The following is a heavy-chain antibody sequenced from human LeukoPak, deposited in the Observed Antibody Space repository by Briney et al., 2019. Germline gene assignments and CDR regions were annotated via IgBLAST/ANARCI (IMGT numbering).Heavy chain of an antibody. V-gene: IGHV3-30*03. CDR1: GFTFSSYG. CDR3: ARGRDLFDS. Sequence: GRSLRLSCAASGFTFSSYGMPWVRQAPGKGLEWVAVISYDGSNKYYADSVKGRFTISRDNSKNTLYLQMNSLRAEDTAVYYCARGRDLFDSWGQGTLVIVSS. CDR2: ISYDGSNK. J-gene: IGHJ4*02.